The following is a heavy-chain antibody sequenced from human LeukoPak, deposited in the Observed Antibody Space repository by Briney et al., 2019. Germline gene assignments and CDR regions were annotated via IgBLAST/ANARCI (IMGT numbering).Heavy chain of an antibody. CDR2: IYPGDSDT. Sequence: GESLKISSKGSGYSFTSYWIGWVRQMPGKGLEWMGIIYPGDSDTRYSPSFQGQVTISADKSISTAYLQWSSLKASDTAMYYCARQHIVVVPAAAYYYYYGMDVWGQGTTVTVSS. D-gene: IGHD2-2*01. CDR1: GYSFTSYW. CDR3: ARQHIVVVPAAAYYYYYGMDV. V-gene: IGHV5-51*01. J-gene: IGHJ6*02.